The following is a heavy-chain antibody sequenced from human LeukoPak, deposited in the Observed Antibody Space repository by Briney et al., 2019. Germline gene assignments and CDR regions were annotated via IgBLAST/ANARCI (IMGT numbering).Heavy chain of an antibody. V-gene: IGHV3-30*02. CDR1: GFTFSSYG. CDR3: AKTYSGSYDNWFDP. J-gene: IGHJ5*02. Sequence: HSGGSLRLSCAASGFTFSSYGMHWVRQAPGKGLEWVAFIRYDGSNKYYADSVKGRFTISRDNSKNTLYLQMNSLRAEDTAVYYCAKTYSGSYDNWFDPWGQGTLVTVSS. CDR2: IRYDGSNK. D-gene: IGHD1-26*01.